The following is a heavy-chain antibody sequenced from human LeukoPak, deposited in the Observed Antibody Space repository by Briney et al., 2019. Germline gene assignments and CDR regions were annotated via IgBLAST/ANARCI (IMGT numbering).Heavy chain of an antibody. CDR3: ARGDIDY. CDR1: GYTFTDYY. Sequence: EASVKVSCKASGYTFTDYYIHWLRQAPGQGLEWMGVIIPNGDGTSYAQKFQGRVTMTRDTSTSTVYMELSSLRSDDTAVYYCARGDIDYWGQGTLVTVSS. V-gene: IGHV1-46*03. CDR2: IIPNGDGT. J-gene: IGHJ4*02.